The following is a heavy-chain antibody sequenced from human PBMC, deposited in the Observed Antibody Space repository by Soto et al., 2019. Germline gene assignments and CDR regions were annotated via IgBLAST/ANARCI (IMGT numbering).Heavy chain of an antibody. D-gene: IGHD1-1*01. Sequence: QITLKESGPTLVKPTQTLTLTCTFSGFSFRTSGVGVGWNRQPPGKALEWLALIYWDDGKRYSPSLKSRLTITKDTSKNQVVLRMTNMDPVDTATYYCAHLTTGGSYFDYWSQGTLVTVSS. CDR2: IYWDDGK. J-gene: IGHJ4*02. CDR1: GFSFRTSGVG. CDR3: AHLTTGGSYFDY. V-gene: IGHV2-5*02.